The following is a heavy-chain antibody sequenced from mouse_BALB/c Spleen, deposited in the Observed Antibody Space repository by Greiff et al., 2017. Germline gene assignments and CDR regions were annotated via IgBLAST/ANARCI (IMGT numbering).Heavy chain of an antibody. V-gene: IGHV5-17*02. CDR2: ISSGSSTI. J-gene: IGHJ2*01. CDR1: GFTFSSFG. Sequence: EVQGVESGGGLVQPGGSRKLSCAASGFTFSSFGMHWVRQAPEKGLEWVAYISSGSSTIYYADTVKGRFTISRDNPKNTLFLQMTSLRSEDTAMYYCARSYYGSSYDYWGQGTPLTVSS. D-gene: IGHD1-1*01. CDR3: ARSYYGSSYDY.